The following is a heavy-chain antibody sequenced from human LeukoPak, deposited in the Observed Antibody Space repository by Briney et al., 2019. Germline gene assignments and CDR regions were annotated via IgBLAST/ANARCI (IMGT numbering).Heavy chain of an antibody. D-gene: IGHD4-23*01. V-gene: IGHV4-30-4*01. Sequence: SQTLALTCTVSGGSISSGDYYWNWIRQPPGKGLECIGYIFYSGSTYYNPSLKSRVTISGVTSKNQFSLKLSSVPAADTAVYYCARGWELRYFDYWGQGTLVTVSS. CDR1: GGSISSGDYY. CDR2: IFYSGST. J-gene: IGHJ4*02. CDR3: ARGWELRYFDY.